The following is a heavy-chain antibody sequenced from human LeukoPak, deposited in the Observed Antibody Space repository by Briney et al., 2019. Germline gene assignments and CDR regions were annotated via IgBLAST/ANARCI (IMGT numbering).Heavy chain of an antibody. CDR1: GGTFSSYA. J-gene: IGHJ6*03. D-gene: IGHD3-3*01. V-gene: IGHV1-69*13. CDR3: ARAENIEGGYYRKLGNYYYYYMDV. CDR2: IIPIFGTA. Sequence: SVKVSCKASGGTFSSYAISWVRQAPGQGLEWMGGIIPIFGTANYAQKFQGRVTITADESTSTAYMELSSLRSEDTAVYYCARAENIEGGYYRKLGNYYYYYMDVWGKGTTVTVSS.